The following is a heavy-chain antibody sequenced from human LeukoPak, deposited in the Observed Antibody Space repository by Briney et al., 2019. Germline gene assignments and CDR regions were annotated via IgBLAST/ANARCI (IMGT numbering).Heavy chain of an antibody. V-gene: IGHV4-39*07. CDR1: GGSISSSSYY. J-gene: IGHJ6*03. CDR2: IYYSGST. Sequence: PSETLSLTCIVSGGSISSSSYYWGWIRQPPGKGLEWIGSIYYSGSTYYNPSLKSRVTISVDTSKNQFSLNLSSVTAADTAVYYCARWYCSSTTCYHMDVWGKGTTVTVSS. CDR3: ARWYCSSTTCYHMDV. D-gene: IGHD2/OR15-2a*01.